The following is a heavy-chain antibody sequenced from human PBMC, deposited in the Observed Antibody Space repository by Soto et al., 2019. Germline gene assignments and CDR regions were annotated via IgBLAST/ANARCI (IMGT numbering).Heavy chain of an antibody. CDR1: GCTFSSYA. CDR2: IIPIFGTA. J-gene: IGHJ4*02. D-gene: IGHD3-10*01. CDR3: ASSAHGQGSSFDY. V-gene: IGHV1-69*13. Sequence: SVKVSCKASGCTFSSYAISWVRQAPGQGLEWMGGIIPIFGTANYAQKFQGRVTITADESTSTAYMELSSRRSEDTAVYYCASSAHGQGSSFDYWGQGTLVIVSS.